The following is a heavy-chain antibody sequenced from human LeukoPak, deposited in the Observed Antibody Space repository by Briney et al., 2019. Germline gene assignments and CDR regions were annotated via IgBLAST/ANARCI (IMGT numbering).Heavy chain of an antibody. CDR3: AKEYSSSWYPNYYYGMDV. D-gene: IGHD6-13*01. V-gene: IGHV3-30*18. CDR1: GVTFSSYG. J-gene: IGHJ6*02. Sequence: GRSLRLSCAASGVTFSSYGMHWVRQAPGKGLEWVAVISYDGSNKYYADSVKGRFTISRDNSKNTLYLQMNSLRAEDTAVYYCAKEYSSSWYPNYYYGMDVWGQGTTVTVSS. CDR2: ISYDGSNK.